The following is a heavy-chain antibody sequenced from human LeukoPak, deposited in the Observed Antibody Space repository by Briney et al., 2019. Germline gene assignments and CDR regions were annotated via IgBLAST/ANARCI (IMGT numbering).Heavy chain of an antibody. CDR3: ARDSGSTNWNYYYYYYYMDV. CDR1: GYTFTDYY. D-gene: IGHD1-7*01. Sequence: EASVEVSCKASGYTFTDYYMHWVRQAPGQGLEWMAWINPSSGATNYAQKFQGRVTMTRDMSTSTVYMELSSLRSEDTAVYYCARDSGSTNWNYYYYYYYMDVWGKGTTVTVSS. V-gene: IGHV1-2*02. J-gene: IGHJ6*03. CDR2: INPSSGAT.